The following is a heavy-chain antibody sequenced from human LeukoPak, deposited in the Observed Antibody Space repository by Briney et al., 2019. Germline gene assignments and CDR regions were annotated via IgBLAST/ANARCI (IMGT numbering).Heavy chain of an antibody. CDR2: ISSSSSYI. CDR3: ARLMVRGVIIHYDAFDI. D-gene: IGHD3-10*01. J-gene: IGHJ3*02. Sequence: PGRSLRLSCAASGFTFSSYAMHWVRQAPGKGLEWVSSISSSSSYIYYADSVKGRFTISRDNAKNSLYLQMNSLRAEDTAVYYCARLMVRGVIIHYDAFDIWGQGTMVTVSS. V-gene: IGHV3-21*01. CDR1: GFTFSSYA.